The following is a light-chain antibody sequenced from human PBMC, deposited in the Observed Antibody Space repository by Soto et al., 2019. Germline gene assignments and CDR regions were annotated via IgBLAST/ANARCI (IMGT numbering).Light chain of an antibody. Sequence: IVLTQSPRTLSLSPGERATHSCRASQSVGSIYLAWYQQKPGQAPRLLIHGASNRASGIPDRFSGSGSGTDFTLTISRLEPEDFAVYYCRQYGSSPRTFGQGTKVDI. V-gene: IGKV3-20*01. CDR3: RQYGSSPRT. J-gene: IGKJ1*01. CDR2: GAS. CDR1: QSVGSIY.